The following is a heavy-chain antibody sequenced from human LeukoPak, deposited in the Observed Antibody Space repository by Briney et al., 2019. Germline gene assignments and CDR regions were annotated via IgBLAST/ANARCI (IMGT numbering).Heavy chain of an antibody. J-gene: IGHJ4*02. CDR3: AKDPRMVATGPYYFDY. CDR2: IRYDGSNK. Sequence: GGSLRLSCAASGFTFSSYGMHWVRQAPGKGLEWVAFIRYDGSNKYYADSVKGRFTISRDNSKNTLYLQMNSLRAEDTAVYYCAKDPRMVATGPYYFDYWGQGTLVTVSS. CDR1: GFTFSSYG. D-gene: IGHD5-12*01. V-gene: IGHV3-30*02.